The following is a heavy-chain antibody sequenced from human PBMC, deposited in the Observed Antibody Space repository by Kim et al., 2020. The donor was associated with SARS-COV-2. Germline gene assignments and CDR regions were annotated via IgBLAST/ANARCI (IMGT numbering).Heavy chain of an antibody. CDR2: DGSSI. D-gene: IGHD2-2*01. J-gene: IGHJ4*02. Sequence: DGSSIIYADSGKGRFTISRDNAKNTLYLQVNSLRAEDTAVYYCARGNYQDFWGQGTLVTVSS. V-gene: IGHV3-74*01. CDR3: ARGNYQDF.